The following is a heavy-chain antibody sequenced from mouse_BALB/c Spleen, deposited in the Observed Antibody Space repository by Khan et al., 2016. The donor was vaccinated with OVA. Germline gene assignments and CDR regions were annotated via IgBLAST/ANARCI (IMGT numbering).Heavy chain of an antibody. CDR1: GYSITSDYA. Sequence: EVELVESGPGLVKPSQSLSLTCTVTGYSITSDYAWNWIRQFPGNKLEWMGFISYSGNTNSNPSLKRRISITRAPSKNQFFLQLNSVTTEDTATYYCARVYGGDCDYGGQGTTL. V-gene: IGHV3-2*02. D-gene: IGHD1-1*01. J-gene: IGHJ2*01. CDR3: ARVYGGDCDY. CDR2: ISYSGNT.